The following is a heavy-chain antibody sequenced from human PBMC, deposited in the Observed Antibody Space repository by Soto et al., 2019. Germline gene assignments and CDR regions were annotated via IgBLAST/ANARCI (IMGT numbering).Heavy chain of an antibody. Sequence: QVQLQQWGAGLLKPSETLSLTCAVYGGSFSGYYWSWIRQPPGKGLEWIGEINHSGSTNYNPSLKSRVTISVDTSKNQFSLKLSSVTAADTAVYYCARGVRVRGVSGYYGMDVWGQGTTVTVSS. D-gene: IGHD3-10*01. CDR2: INHSGST. CDR1: GGSFSGYY. V-gene: IGHV4-34*01. CDR3: ARGVRVRGVSGYYGMDV. J-gene: IGHJ6*02.